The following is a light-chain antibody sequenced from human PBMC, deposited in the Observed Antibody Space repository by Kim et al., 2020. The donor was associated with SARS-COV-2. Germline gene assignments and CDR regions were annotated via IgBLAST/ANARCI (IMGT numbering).Light chain of an antibody. CDR2: DVT. V-gene: IGLV2-14*03. CDR3: GSYTITTTYV. CDR1: SSVGVVLDH. J-gene: IGLJ1*01. Sequence: SVPGSCTEPSSVGVVLDHVSWYQQQPGKAPNLILFDVTKRPSGVSTRFSGSRSANTASLIISGLQAEDDADYYCGSYTITTTYVFGPGTKVTVL.